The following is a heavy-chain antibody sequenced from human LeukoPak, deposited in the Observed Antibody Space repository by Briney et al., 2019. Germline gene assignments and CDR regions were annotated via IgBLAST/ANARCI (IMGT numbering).Heavy chain of an antibody. V-gene: IGHV4-30-2*01. J-gene: IGHJ5*02. CDR2: IYHTGST. Sequence: PSETLSLTCDVSGGSSSSGLCSWSWIRQPLGKGLEWIRYIYHTGSTYYNPSLKSRVTISVDTSKNQFSLRLSSVTAADTAVYYCARLQYCSGTSCYWFDPWGQGTLVTVSS. CDR3: ARLQYCSGTSCYWFDP. CDR1: GGSSSSGLCS. D-gene: IGHD2-2*01.